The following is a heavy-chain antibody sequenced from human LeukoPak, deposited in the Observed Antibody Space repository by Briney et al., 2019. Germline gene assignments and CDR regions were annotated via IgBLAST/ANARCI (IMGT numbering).Heavy chain of an antibody. CDR2: MNPNSGNT. Sequence: ASVKVSCKASGYTFTSYDINWVRQATGQGLEWMGWMNPNSGNTGYAQKFQGRVTMTRNTSISTAYMELSSPRSEDTAVYYCARGGTTVTRLDAFDIWGQGTMVTVSS. CDR1: GYTFTSYD. CDR3: ARGGTTVTRLDAFDI. J-gene: IGHJ3*02. V-gene: IGHV1-8*01. D-gene: IGHD4-17*01.